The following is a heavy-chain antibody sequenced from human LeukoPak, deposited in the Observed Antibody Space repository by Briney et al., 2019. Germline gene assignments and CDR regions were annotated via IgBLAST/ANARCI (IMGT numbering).Heavy chain of an antibody. D-gene: IGHD3-10*01. V-gene: IGHV4-39*01. Sequence: SETLSLTCTVSGGSISSSSCYWGWIRQPPGKGLEWIGGIYYSGSTFYNPSLKSRVTISVDTAKNQYSLKLSSVTAADTAVYYCARLQGPIRTVRGVDWGQGTLVTVSS. CDR3: ARLQGPIRTVRGVD. CDR1: GGSISSSSCY. J-gene: IGHJ4*02. CDR2: IYYSGST.